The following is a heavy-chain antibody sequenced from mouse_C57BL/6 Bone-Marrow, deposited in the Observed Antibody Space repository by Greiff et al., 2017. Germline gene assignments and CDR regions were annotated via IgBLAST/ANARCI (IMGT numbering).Heavy chain of an antibody. V-gene: IGHV14-4*01. Sequence: VQLQQSGAELVRPGASVKLSCTASGFNIKDDYMHWVQQRPEQGLEWIGWIDPENGDTEYASKFQGKATITADTSSNTAYLQLSSLTSEDTAVYYCTTWMVTTYAMDYWGQGTSVTVSS. J-gene: IGHJ4*01. CDR3: TTWMVTTYAMDY. CDR1: GFNIKDDY. CDR2: IDPENGDT. D-gene: IGHD2-2*01.